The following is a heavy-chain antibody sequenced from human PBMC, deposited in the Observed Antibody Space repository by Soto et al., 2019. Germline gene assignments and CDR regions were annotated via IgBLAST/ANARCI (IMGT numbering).Heavy chain of an antibody. CDR2: IYYTGST. Sequence: PSETLSLTCTVSGGSISTYYWSWIRRPPGKGLEWIGYIYYTGSTNYSPSLKSRVTISVDTSKNQFSLKLSSVTAADTAMYYCARYGYKEEFFDYWGQGALVTVSS. V-gene: IGHV4-59*01. J-gene: IGHJ4*02. D-gene: IGHD5-12*01. CDR3: ARYGYKEEFFDY. CDR1: GGSISTYY.